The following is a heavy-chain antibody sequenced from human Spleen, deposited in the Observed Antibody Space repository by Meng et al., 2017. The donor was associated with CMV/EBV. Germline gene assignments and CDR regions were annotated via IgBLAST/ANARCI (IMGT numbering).Heavy chain of an antibody. V-gene: IGHV1-46*01. CDR3: ARVSEYCTTTNCYKVFDY. J-gene: IGHJ4*02. CDR2: INPGGGST. Sequence: ASVKVSCKASGYSFTNYYMHWVRQAPGQGLEWMGIINPGGGSTTYAQKFQGRVTMTRDTSTSTVSLELSSLRSEDTAVYYCARVSEYCTTTNCYKVFDYWGQGTLVTVSS. CDR1: GYSFTNYY. D-gene: IGHD2-2*02.